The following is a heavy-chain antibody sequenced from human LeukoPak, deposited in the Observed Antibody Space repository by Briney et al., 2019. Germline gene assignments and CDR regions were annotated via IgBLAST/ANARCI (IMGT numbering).Heavy chain of an antibody. V-gene: IGHV3-48*03. D-gene: IGHD5-18*01. CDR3: AREMYSYGTPWYYFDY. CDR1: GFTLSSYE. J-gene: IGHJ4*02. CDR2: ISSSGSTI. Sequence: GGSLRLSCAASGFTLSSYEMNWVRQAPGKGLEWVSYISSSGSTIYYADSVKGRFTISRDNAKNSLYLQMNSLRAEDTAVYYCAREMYSYGTPWYYFDYWGQGTRVTVSS.